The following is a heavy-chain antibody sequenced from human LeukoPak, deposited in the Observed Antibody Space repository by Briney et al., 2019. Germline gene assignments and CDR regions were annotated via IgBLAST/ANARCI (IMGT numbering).Heavy chain of an antibody. V-gene: IGHV3-15*01. D-gene: IGHD5-12*01. CDR3: TTLIRPWNCFDY. Sequence: GGSLRLSCAASGFIFPNAWMSWVRQAPGKGLEWVGRIKSKFDGETTEYAAPVKGSFTISRDDSKNTVYLQMNSLKTEDTAVYYCTTLIRPWNCFDYWGQGTLVTVSS. CDR2: IKSKFDGETT. CDR1: GFIFPNAW. J-gene: IGHJ4*02.